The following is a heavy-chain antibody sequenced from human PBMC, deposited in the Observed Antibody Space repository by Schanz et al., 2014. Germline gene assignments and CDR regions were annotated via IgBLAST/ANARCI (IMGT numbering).Heavy chain of an antibody. Sequence: DVQLLESGGGLVQPGESLRLSCAASGFTFTTYAMTWVRQAPGKGLEWVLNISPTGSSTYYADSVKGRFTISRDNAKNSLYLQMNSLRAEDTAVYYCARDKGGYYPFDYWGQGTLVTVSS. D-gene: IGHD3-3*01. J-gene: IGHJ4*02. V-gene: IGHV3-23*01. CDR1: GFTFTTYA. CDR3: ARDKGGYYPFDY. CDR2: ISPTGSST.